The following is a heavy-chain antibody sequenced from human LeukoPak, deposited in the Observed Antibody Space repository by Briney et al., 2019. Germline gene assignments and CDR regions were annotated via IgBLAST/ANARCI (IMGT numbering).Heavy chain of an antibody. D-gene: IGHD5-18*01. Sequence: PGGSLRLSCAASGFMFDDYTMHWVRQPPGKGLEWVSLINWDGGSTYYAGSVKGRFTISRDNSKNSLYLQMNSLRTEDTALYYCAKGDVDSPMNFYHWGQGTLVTVSS. J-gene: IGHJ4*02. V-gene: IGHV3-43*01. CDR1: GFMFDDYT. CDR3: AKGDVDSPMNFYH. CDR2: INWDGGST.